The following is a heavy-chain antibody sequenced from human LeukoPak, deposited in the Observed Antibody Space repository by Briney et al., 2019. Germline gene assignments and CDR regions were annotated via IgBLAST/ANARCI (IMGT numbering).Heavy chain of an antibody. CDR3: ARDSTVTFAFDI. CDR2: IYYSGST. CDR1: GGSVSSTSYY. D-gene: IGHD4-17*01. V-gene: IGHV4-61*01. J-gene: IGHJ3*02. Sequence: PSETLSLTCTVSGGSVSSTSYYWTWIRQSPGNGLEWIGYIYYSGSTNYNPSLKSRVTISVDTSKNQFSLRLSSVTAADTAVYYCARDSTVTFAFDIWGQGTMVTVSS.